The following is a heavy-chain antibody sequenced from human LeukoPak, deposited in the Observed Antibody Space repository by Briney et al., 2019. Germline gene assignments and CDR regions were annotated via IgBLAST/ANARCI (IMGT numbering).Heavy chain of an antibody. V-gene: IGHV3-23*01. CDR2: ISGSGGNT. Sequence: PGGSLRLSCAASGFTFNKFTMSWVRQAPGKGLEWVSAISGSGGNTYYADSVKGRFTISRDNSKNTLYLEMNSLRAEDTAVYYCAKRASSRWYADYWGQGTLVTVSS. CDR3: AKRASSRWYADY. CDR1: GFTFNKFT. D-gene: IGHD6-13*01. J-gene: IGHJ4*02.